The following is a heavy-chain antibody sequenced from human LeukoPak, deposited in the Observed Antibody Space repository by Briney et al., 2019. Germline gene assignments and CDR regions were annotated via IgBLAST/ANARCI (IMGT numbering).Heavy chain of an antibody. V-gene: IGHV4-34*01. Sequence: SETLSLTCAVYGGSFSGYYWSWIRQPPGKGLEWIGEINHSGSTNYNPSLKSRVTISVDTSKNLFSLKLSSVTAADTAVYYCAREGNRYYYGSGSYGPFDYWGQGTLVTASS. J-gene: IGHJ4*02. CDR2: INHSGST. CDR3: AREGNRYYYGSGSYGPFDY. CDR1: GGSFSGYY. D-gene: IGHD3-10*01.